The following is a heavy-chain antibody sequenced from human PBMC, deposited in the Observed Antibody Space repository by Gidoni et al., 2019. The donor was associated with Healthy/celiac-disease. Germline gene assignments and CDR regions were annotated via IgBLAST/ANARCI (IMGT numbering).Heavy chain of an antibody. CDR3: ARARSVAVVTASEYDY. V-gene: IGHV1-69*01. CDR2: IIPIFGTA. J-gene: IGHJ4*02. CDR1: GGTFSSYA. Sequence: QVHLVQSGAEVKKPGSSVKVSCKASGGTFSSYAIRWVRQAPGQGLEWMGGIIPIFGTANYAQKFQGRVTITADESTSTAYMELSSLRSEDTAVYYCARARSVAVVTASEYDYWGQGTLVTVSS. D-gene: IGHD2-21*02.